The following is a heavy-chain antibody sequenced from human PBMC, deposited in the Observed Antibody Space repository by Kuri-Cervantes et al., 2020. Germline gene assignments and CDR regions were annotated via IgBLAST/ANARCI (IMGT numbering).Heavy chain of an antibody. CDR1: GGSISSYY. CDR2: MYTSGSS. J-gene: IGHJ5*02. CDR3: ARDRVPYSSSPSFDP. V-gene: IGHV4-4*07. D-gene: IGHD6-13*01. Sequence: ESLKISCTVSGGSISSYYWNWIRQPAGKGLEWIGRMYTSGSSNYNPSLKSRVIISLDKSKNQFSLKLRSVTAADTAVYYCARDRVPYSSSPSFDPWGQGTLVTVSS.